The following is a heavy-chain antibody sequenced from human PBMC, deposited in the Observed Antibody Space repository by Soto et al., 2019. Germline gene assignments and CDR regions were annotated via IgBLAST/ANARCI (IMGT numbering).Heavy chain of an antibody. CDR1: GFTFSSYA. J-gene: IGHJ6*02. CDR2: IRGSGDST. V-gene: IGHV3-23*01. CDR3: AKRNGDYNYYYYGMDV. D-gene: IGHD4-17*01. Sequence: HPGGSLRLSCAASGFTFSSYAMSWVRQAPGKGLEWVSGIRGSGDSTFYADSVKGRFSISRDNSKNTLYLQMSSLRAEDTAVYYCAKRNGDYNYYYYGMDVWGQGTTVTVSS.